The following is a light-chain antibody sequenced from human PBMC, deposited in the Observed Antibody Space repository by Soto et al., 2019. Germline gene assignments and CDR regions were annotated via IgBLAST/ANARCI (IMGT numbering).Light chain of an antibody. CDR2: VNS. CDR3: QSYDSSLRGLV. Sequence: QSVLTQPPSVSGAPGQRVTISCTGSSSNIGAGYDVHWYQQLPGTAPKLLIYVNSNRPSGVPDRFSGSKSGTSASLAITGLQAEVEADYYCQSYDSSLRGLVFGGGTQLTV. V-gene: IGLV1-40*01. CDR1: SSNIGAGYD. J-gene: IGLJ2*01.